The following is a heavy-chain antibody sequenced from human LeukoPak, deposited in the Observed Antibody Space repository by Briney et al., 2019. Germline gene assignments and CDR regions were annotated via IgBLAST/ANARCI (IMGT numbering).Heavy chain of an antibody. D-gene: IGHD7-27*01. V-gene: IGHV3-48*04. CDR2: ITSSGDTI. J-gene: IGHJ4*02. Sequence: GSLRLSCAASGFTFSSYSMNWVRQAPGKGLEWVSYITSSGDTIYYADSVKGRFTISRDIPENSVYLQMNSLRAEDTAVYYCAREGGNWGEGYFDYWGQGTLVTVSS. CDR1: GFTFSSYS. CDR3: AREGGNWGEGYFDY.